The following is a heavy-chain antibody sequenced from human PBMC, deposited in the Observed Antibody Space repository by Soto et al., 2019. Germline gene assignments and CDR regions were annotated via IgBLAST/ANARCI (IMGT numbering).Heavy chain of an antibody. CDR3: ARHGGRYCSGGTDCYPLDV. D-gene: IGHD2-15*01. CDR2: IFYFGST. J-gene: IGHJ6*02. V-gene: IGHV4-59*08. Sequence: PSETLSLTCTVSGGSISSYYWSWIRQTPGKGLEWIGYIFYFGSTNYNPSLKSRVTLSIDTSKNQLSLKLSSVTAADTAVYYCARHGGRYCSGGTDCYPLDVWGQGTTVTVSS. CDR1: GGSISSYY.